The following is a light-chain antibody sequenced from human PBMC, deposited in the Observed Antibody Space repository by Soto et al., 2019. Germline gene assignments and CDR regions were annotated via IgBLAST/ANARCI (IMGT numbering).Light chain of an antibody. J-gene: IGKJ1*01. Sequence: DIQMTQSPSTLSACVGDRVTITCRGSESISSLLAWYHQKPGKSPKVLIYASSSLQSGVPSRFSGSVSGTDCTITISSLKAEDGTVYYCQQYGNSTQTFGQGTKVDIK. CDR1: ESISSL. V-gene: IGKV1-5*01. CDR3: QQYGNSTQT. CDR2: ASS.